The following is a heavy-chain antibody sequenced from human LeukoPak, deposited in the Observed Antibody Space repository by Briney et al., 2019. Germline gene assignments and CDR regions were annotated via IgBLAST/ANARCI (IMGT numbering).Heavy chain of an antibody. Sequence: GGSLRLSCAASGFTVSSNYMSWVRQAPGKGLEWVSVIYSGGSTYYADSVKGRFTISRDNSKNTLYLQMNSLRAEDTAVYYCARGGYSSSSVSMFDYWGQGTLVTVSS. J-gene: IGHJ4*02. D-gene: IGHD6-6*01. CDR1: GFTVSSNY. V-gene: IGHV3-66*01. CDR2: IYSGGST. CDR3: ARGGYSSSSVSMFDY.